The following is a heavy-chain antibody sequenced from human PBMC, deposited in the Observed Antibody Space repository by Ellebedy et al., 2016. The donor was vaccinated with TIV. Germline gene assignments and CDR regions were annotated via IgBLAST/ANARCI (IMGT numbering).Heavy chain of an antibody. V-gene: IGHV3-23*01. D-gene: IGHD3-10*01. J-gene: IGHJ3*01. CDR2: ITGSGRST. CDR1: GFTFSNFA. Sequence: GESLRISCAASGFTFSNFAMSWVRQAPGKGLEWVSSITGSGRSTYNADSVKGRFTISRDNSKNTVYLQMHSLRTEDTALYSCARENYFDSGILDALDVWGQGAMVTVSS. CDR3: ARENYFDSGILDALDV.